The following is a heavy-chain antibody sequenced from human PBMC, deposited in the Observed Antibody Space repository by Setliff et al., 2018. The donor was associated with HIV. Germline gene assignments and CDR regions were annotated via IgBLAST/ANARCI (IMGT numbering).Heavy chain of an antibody. CDR3: GRLSETAMASFDS. CDR2: IYHSGIT. D-gene: IGHD5-18*01. V-gene: IGHV4-31*03. J-gene: IGHJ4*02. Sequence: SETLSLTCTVSGGSISSGGYYWSWIRQHPGKGLEWIGYIYHSGITYYNPSLKSRVTISLDTSKNQFSLKLSSVTAADTAVYYCGRLSETAMASFDSWGQGTLVTVSS. CDR1: GGSISSGGYY.